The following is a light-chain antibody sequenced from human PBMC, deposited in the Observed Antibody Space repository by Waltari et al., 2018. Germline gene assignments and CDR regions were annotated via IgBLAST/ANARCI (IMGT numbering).Light chain of an antibody. CDR2: AAS. J-gene: IGKJ1*01. V-gene: IGKV1-6*01. Sequence: AVQMTQSPSSLSASVGDRATITCRASEDIRNDLGWYQEKPGKAPNLLIYAASRLQDGVPSRFSGSGSGTYFTLTISSLQPEDFATYYCLQDYLYPRTFGQGTKVEIK. CDR1: EDIRND. CDR3: LQDYLYPRT.